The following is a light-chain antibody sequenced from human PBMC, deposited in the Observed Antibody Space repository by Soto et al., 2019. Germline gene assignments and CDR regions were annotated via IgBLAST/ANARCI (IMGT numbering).Light chain of an antibody. CDR1: QTISSW. V-gene: IGKV1-5*03. CDR3: QQYNTFWT. Sequence: DIQMTQSPSTLSASVGDRVTITCRASQTISSWLAWYQQKPGKAPNLLIYKASTLQSGVPSRFSGSGSETEFTLTISNLQPDETATYYGQQYNTFWTFGQGTKVEIK. J-gene: IGKJ1*01. CDR2: KAS.